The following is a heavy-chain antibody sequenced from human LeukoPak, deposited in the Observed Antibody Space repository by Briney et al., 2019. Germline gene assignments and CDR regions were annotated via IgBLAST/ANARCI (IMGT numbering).Heavy chain of an antibody. Sequence: SETLSLTCTVSGGSISSGDYYWSWTRQPPGKGLEWIGYIYYSGSTHYNPSLKSRVTISVDTSKNQFSLKLSSVTAADTAVYYCARKSHGASDIWGQGTMVTVSS. CDR2: IYYSGST. V-gene: IGHV4-30-4*01. CDR1: GGSISSGDYY. J-gene: IGHJ3*02. CDR3: ARKSHGASDI.